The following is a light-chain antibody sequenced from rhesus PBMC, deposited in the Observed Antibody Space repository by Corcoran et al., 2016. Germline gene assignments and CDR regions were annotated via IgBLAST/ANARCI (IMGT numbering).Light chain of an antibody. J-gene: IGKJ2*01. V-gene: IGKV3-24*04. Sequence: ETVVTQSPATLSLSPGERATLSCRASQSVGSYLAWYQQKPGQAPRLLIYGASRRATGIPDRVSGSGSGTDFTLTISSLEPEDVGVYYCQQSSNLSPSFGQGTKVEIK. CDR2: GAS. CDR1: QSVGSY. CDR3: QQSSNLSPS.